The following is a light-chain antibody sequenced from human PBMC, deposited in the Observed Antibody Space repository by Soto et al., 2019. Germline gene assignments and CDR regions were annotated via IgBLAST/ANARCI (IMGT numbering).Light chain of an antibody. CDR2: EGS. CDR3: SSYAGDATSDVV. CDR1: SSDVGTYNL. V-gene: IGLV2-23*01. Sequence: QSALTQPASVSGSPGQSVTISCTGTSSDVGTYNLVSWYQQHPAKAPQLLIYEGSKRPSGVSNRFSGSKSGNTASLTTSGLQAEDEADYYCSSYAGDATSDVVFGGGTKLTVL. J-gene: IGLJ2*01.